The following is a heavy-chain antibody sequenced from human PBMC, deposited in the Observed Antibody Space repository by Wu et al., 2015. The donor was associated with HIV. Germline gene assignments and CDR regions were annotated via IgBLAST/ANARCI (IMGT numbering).Heavy chain of an antibody. Sequence: QVQLVQSGAEVKKPGASVRVSCKASGYTFTDYYIHWVRQAPGQGLEWMGIINPRGGTATYAQKFQGRVSMTRDTSTSTVYMELSSLRSEDTAIYYCTRDQGXSSGPASFCMDVWGKGTSVTVSS. J-gene: IGHJ6*01. CDR2: INPRGGTA. CDR1: GYTFTDYY. CDR3: TRDQGXSSGPASFCMDV. V-gene: IGHV1-46*03. D-gene: IGHD6-19*01.